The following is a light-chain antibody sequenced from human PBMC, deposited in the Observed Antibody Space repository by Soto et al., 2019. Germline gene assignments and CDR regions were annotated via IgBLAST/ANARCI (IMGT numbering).Light chain of an antibody. Sequence: DIQMTQSPSSLSASVGDRVSMAVRASQAISWFAWYQQKPGKAPKPLIYRASTLESGVPSRFSGSGSGTEFTLTISSLQPDDFATYYCQDYSTDSRTFGQGTKVDIK. V-gene: IGKV1-5*03. CDR2: RAS. CDR1: QAISW. CDR3: QDYSTDSRT. J-gene: IGKJ1*01.